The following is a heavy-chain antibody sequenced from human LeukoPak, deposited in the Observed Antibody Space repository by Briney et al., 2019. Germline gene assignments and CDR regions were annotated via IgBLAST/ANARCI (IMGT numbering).Heavy chain of an antibody. Sequence: GGSLRLSCAASGFTFSSYAMHWVRQAPGKGLEWVAVISYDGSNKYYADSVKGRFTISRDNAKNSLYLQMNSLRAEDTALYYCARLHPTTDYVFDYWGQGTLVTVSS. CDR1: GFTFSSYA. J-gene: IGHJ4*02. D-gene: IGHD4-17*01. CDR3: ARLHPTTDYVFDY. CDR2: ISYDGSNK. V-gene: IGHV3-30*04.